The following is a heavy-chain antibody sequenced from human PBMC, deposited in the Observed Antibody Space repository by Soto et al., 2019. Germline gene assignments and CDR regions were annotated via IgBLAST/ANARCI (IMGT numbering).Heavy chain of an antibody. Sequence: QGQLVQSGAEVKKPGSSVKVSCKASGGTFSSYAISWVRQAPGQGLEWMGGIIPIFGTANYAQKFQGRVTITADESTSTAYMELSSLRSEDTAVYYCARSRGIAAAGARYYFDYWGQGTLVTVSS. J-gene: IGHJ4*02. CDR1: GGTFSSYA. CDR3: ARSRGIAAAGARYYFDY. D-gene: IGHD6-13*01. V-gene: IGHV1-69*12. CDR2: IIPIFGTA.